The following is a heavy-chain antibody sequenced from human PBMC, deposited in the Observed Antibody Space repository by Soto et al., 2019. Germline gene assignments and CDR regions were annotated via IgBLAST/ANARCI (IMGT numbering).Heavy chain of an antibody. CDR1: GFTFSSYG. CDR2: ISYDGSNK. D-gene: IGHD3-3*01. Sequence: PGGSLRLSCAASGFTFSSYGMHWVRQAPGKGLEWVAVISYDGSNKYYADSVKGRFTISRDNSKNTLYLQMNSLRAEDTAVYYCAKDSSGTYDLYYYYGMDVWGQGTTVTVSS. J-gene: IGHJ6*02. CDR3: AKDSSGTYDLYYYYGMDV. V-gene: IGHV3-30*18.